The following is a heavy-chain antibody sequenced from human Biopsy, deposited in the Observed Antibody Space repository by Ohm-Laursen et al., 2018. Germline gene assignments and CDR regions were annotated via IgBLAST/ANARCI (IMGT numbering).Heavy chain of an antibody. D-gene: IGHD4-17*01. CDR2: MWSDGINK. CDR1: GFAFSYYG. V-gene: IGHV3-33*01. J-gene: IGHJ4*02. CDR3: ALAAAQTVTHFDY. Sequence: SLRLSCSASGFAFSYYGLHWVRQAPGKGLQWVAVMWSDGINKNYADSVKGRFTVSRDNSNNVLYLQMGSLRDEDSAVYYCALAAAQTVTHFDYWGQGTLVTVSS.